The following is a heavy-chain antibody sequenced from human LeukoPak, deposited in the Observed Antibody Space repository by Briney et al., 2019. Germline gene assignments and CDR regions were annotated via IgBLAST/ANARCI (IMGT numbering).Heavy chain of an antibody. CDR3: ARHQIVGATRSPFDY. V-gene: IGHV5-51*01. D-gene: IGHD1-26*01. J-gene: IGHJ4*02. Sequence: GESLKISCKGSGYSFTRYWIGWVRQMPGKGLEWMGIIYPDDSDTRYRPSFQGQVTISADKSISTAFLQWSSLKASDTAMYYCARHQIVGATRSPFDYWGQGTLVTVSS. CDR1: GYSFTRYW. CDR2: IYPDDSDT.